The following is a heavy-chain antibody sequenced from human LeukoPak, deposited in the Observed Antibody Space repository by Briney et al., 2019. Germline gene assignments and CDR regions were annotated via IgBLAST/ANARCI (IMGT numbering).Heavy chain of an antibody. CDR2: ISGSGGST. CDR3: AKGGVLLVLDFDY. J-gene: IGHJ4*02. Sequence: GGSLRLSCAASGFTLSSYAMSWVRQAPGKGLERVSAISGSGGSTYYADSVKGRFTISRDNSKNTLYLQMNSLRAEDTAVYYCAKGGVLLVLDFDYWGQGTLVTVSS. V-gene: IGHV3-23*01. CDR1: GFTLSSYA. D-gene: IGHD2-8*02.